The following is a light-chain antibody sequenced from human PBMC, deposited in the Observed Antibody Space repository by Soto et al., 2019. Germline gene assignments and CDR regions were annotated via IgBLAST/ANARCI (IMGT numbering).Light chain of an antibody. CDR1: SSKIRNNY. V-gene: IGLV1-47*01. CDR3: ASWYDSLSGVV. CDR2: KNN. J-gene: IGLJ2*01. Sequence: QSVLTQPPSASGPPGPRVTISCSGSSSKIRNNYVYWYQQLPGTAPKLLFYKNNERPSGVPDRFSGSKSGTSASLGISGLRSEAEGGYYWASWYDSLSGVVFGGGTKLTV.